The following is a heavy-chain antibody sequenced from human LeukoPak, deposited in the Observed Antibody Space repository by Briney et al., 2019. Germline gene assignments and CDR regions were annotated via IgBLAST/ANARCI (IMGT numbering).Heavy chain of an antibody. J-gene: IGHJ4*02. V-gene: IGHV7-4-1*02. CDR2: INTNTGNP. D-gene: IGHD1-26*01. CDR1: GYTFTNYV. Sequence: GASVKVSCKASGYTFTNYVMNWVRQAPGQGLEWVGWINTNTGNPTYAQGFTGRFVFSLDTSVSTTYLQISSLKAEDTAVYYCARSIVGATDYWGQGTLVTVSS. CDR3: ARSIVGATDY.